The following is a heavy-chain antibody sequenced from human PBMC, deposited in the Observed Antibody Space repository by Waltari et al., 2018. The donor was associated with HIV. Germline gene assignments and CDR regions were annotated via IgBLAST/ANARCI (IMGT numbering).Heavy chain of an antibody. V-gene: IGHV7-4-1*02. CDR2: IQTNTGNP. J-gene: IGHJ5*02. Sequence: QVQLVQSGSELKKPGASVKVSCKASGYSFTTYSINWVRPAPGQGLEWMGWIQTNTGNPTYAQGFTGRFVFSLDTSVSTAYLQISSLKAEDTAVYYCARAVSPNWFDPWGQGTLVAVSS. CDR1: GYSFTTYS. CDR3: ARAVSPNWFDP.